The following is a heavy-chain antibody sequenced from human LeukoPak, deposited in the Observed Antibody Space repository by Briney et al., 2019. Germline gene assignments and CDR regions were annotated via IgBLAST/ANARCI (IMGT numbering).Heavy chain of an antibody. CDR1: GGSFSGSY. CDR3: ARGLGGYAKKALSPD. J-gene: IGHJ4*02. V-gene: IGHV4-34*01. D-gene: IGHD5-12*01. CDR2: INHSGST. Sequence: SETLSLTCAVYGGSFSGSYWSWFRQPPGKGLEWIGEINHSGSTNYNPSLKSRVTISVDTSKNQFSLKLSSVTAADTAVYYCARGLGGYAKKALSPDWGQGTLVTVSS.